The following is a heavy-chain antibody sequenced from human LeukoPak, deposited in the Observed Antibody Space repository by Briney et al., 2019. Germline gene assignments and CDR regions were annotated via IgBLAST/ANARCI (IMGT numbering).Heavy chain of an antibody. Sequence: SETLSLTCTVSGGSISSSSYYWAWIRQPPGKGLEWIGSIFHTGSTYHNPSLKSRVTISVDTSKNQFSLKLNSVTAADTAVYYCARDHSSSSEDYWGRGTLVTVSS. CDR2: IFHTGST. CDR1: GGSISSSSYY. J-gene: IGHJ4*02. D-gene: IGHD6-13*01. V-gene: IGHV4-39*07. CDR3: ARDHSSSSEDY.